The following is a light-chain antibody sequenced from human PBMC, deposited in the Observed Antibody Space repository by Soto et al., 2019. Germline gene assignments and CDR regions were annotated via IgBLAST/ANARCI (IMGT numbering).Light chain of an antibody. CDR3: SSYTSSTTFV. Sequence: QSALTQPASVSGSPGQSITISCTGTSSDVGGYNYVSWYQQHPGKAPKLMISDVTDRPSGVSNRFSGSKSGNTASLTISGLQAEDEAEYYCSSYTSSTTFVFGTGTRSPS. CDR1: SSDVGGYNY. CDR2: DVT. V-gene: IGLV2-14*03. J-gene: IGLJ1*01.